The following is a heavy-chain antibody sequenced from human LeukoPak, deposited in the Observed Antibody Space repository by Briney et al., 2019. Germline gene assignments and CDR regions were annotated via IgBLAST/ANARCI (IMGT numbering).Heavy chain of an antibody. CDR2: ISYDRSNK. CDR1: GFTFSSYG. CDR3: AKGYYYDSSGYVDY. V-gene: IGHV3-30*18. J-gene: IGHJ4*02. D-gene: IGHD3-22*01. Sequence: PGGSLRLSCAASGFTFSSYGMHWVRQAPGKGLEWVAVISYDRSNKYYADSVKGRFTISRDNSKNTLYLQMNSLRAEDTALYYCAKGYYYDSSGYVDYWGQGTLVTVSS.